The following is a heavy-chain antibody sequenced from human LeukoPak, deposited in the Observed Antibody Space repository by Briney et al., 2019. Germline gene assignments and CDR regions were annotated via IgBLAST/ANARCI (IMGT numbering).Heavy chain of an antibody. CDR2: ISGSGGST. Sequence: PGGSLRLSCAAYGFTFTSYAMSWVRQAPGKGLEWVSAISGSGGSTYYADSVKGRFTISRDNSKNTLYLQMNSLRAEDTAVYYCAKDSIVVVPCPIDYWGQGTLVTVSS. CDR3: AKDSIVVVPCPIDY. D-gene: IGHD3-22*01. J-gene: IGHJ4*02. CDR1: GFTFTSYA. V-gene: IGHV3-23*01.